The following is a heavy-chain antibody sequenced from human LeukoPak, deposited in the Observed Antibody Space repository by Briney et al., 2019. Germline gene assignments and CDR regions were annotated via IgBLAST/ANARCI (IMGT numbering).Heavy chain of an antibody. D-gene: IGHD2-2*01. CDR1: GFIFSYYA. CDR3: TKGVVEAAQGYFSSAMDV. Sequence: GGSLRLSCAASGFIFSYYAMSWVRQAPGSGLEWVSTISGSDGSTYYADSVKGRFTISRDNSKNTLYLQMNSLRAEDTAVYYCTKGVVEAAQGYFSSAMDVWGQGTTVTVSS. V-gene: IGHV3-23*01. CDR2: ISGSDGST. J-gene: IGHJ6*02.